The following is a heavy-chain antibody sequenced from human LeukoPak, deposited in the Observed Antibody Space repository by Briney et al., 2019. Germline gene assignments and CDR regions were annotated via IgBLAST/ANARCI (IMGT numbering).Heavy chain of an antibody. CDR3: AREGLDILTGYPHDY. CDR2: ISAYNGNT. J-gene: IGHJ4*02. Sequence: ASVKVSCKASGYTFTRNGVSWVRHAPGQGLEWMGWISAYNGNTDYAQKLHGSVTLATGASTSTAYMELRSLRSDDTAVYYCAREGLDILTGYPHDYWGQGTLVTVSS. CDR1: GYTFTRNG. D-gene: IGHD3-9*01. V-gene: IGHV1-18*01.